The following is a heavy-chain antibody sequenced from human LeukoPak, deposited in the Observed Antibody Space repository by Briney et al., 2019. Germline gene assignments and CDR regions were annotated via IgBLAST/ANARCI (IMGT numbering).Heavy chain of an antibody. CDR1: GFTFSSYA. V-gene: IGHV3-23*01. J-gene: IGHJ4*02. CDR2: ISGSGGST. D-gene: IGHD2-2*01. CDR3: AKDPIPRYCSSTSCYRGFYFDY. Sequence: PGGSLRLSCAASGFTFSSYAMSWVRQAPGKGLEWVSAISGSGGSTYYADSVKGRFTISGDNSKNTLYLQMNSLRAEDTAVYYCAKDPIPRYCSSTSCYRGFYFDYWGQGTLVTVSS.